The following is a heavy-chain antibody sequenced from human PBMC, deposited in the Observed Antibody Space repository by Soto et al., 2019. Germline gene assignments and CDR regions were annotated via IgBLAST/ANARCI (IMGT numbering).Heavy chain of an antibody. CDR1: GFTFSSYA. Sequence: GGSLRLSCAASGFTFSSYAMSWVRQAPGKGLEWVSGISGSGDSTYYANSVKGRFTISRDNSKNTLYLQMNSLRAEDTAVYYCAKRGAGHYFDYWGQGTLVTVSS. CDR2: ISGSGDST. V-gene: IGHV3-23*01. J-gene: IGHJ4*02. CDR3: AKRGAGHYFDY. D-gene: IGHD6-19*01.